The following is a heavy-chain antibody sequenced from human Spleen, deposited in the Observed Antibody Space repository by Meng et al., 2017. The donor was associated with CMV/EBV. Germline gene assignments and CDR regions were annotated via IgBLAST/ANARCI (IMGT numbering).Heavy chain of an antibody. CDR2: INHSGST. D-gene: IGHD2-2*01. J-gene: IGHJ5*02. V-gene: IGHV4-61*01. CDR3: ARVVVPAVNWFDP. CDR1: GGSVRSGSYF. Sequence: SETLSLTCTVSGGSVRSGSYFWSWIRQPPGKGLEWIGEINHSGSTNYNPSLKSRVTISVDTSKNQFSLKLSSVTAADTAVYYCARVVVPAVNWFDPWGQGTLVTVSS.